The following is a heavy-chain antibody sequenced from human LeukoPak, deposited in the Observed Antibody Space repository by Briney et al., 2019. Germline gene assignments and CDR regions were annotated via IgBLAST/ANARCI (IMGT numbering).Heavy chain of an antibody. D-gene: IGHD2/OR15-2a*01. V-gene: IGHV1-24*01. CDR1: GNTLSELS. J-gene: IGHJ4*02. CDR3: ASSGFQVLSYFES. CDR2: FDPENGES. Sequence: ASVTVSCKVSGNTLSELSIHWARQAPGKGLEWMGGFDPENGESIYAQKFRGRVTISEDTSTDTVYIEVSSLTPEDTAVYFCASSGFQVLSYFESWGQGTLVTVSS.